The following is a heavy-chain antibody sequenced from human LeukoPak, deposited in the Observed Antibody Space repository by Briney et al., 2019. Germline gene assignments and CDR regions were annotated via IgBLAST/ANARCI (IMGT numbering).Heavy chain of an antibody. V-gene: IGHV1-46*01. D-gene: IGHD3-22*01. CDR1: GYTFTSCY. CDR2: INPSGGST. Sequence: ASVKVSCKASGYTFTSCYMHWVRQAPGQGLEWMGIINPSGGSTSYAQKFQGRVTMTRDTSTSTVYMELSSLRSEDTAVYYCAREDYDSSGYDISEYWGQGTLVTISS. CDR3: AREDYDSSGYDISEY. J-gene: IGHJ4*02.